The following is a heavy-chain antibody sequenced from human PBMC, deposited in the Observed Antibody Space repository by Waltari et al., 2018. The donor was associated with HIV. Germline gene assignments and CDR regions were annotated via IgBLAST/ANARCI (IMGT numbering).Heavy chain of an antibody. J-gene: IGHJ4*02. CDR1: GFPFRSYG. CDR2: IWYDGTDE. D-gene: IGHD5-18*01. CDR3: ARERGYTSPFDY. Sequence: QVQLVESGGGVVEPGRSLRLTCSTSGFPFRSYGIHWVRQAPGKGLGWVAVIWYDGTDEYYVDSVKGRFTISRDNSKNTVYLQMSSLRAEDTGVYFCARERGYTSPFDYWGQGTLVTVSS. V-gene: IGHV3-33*01.